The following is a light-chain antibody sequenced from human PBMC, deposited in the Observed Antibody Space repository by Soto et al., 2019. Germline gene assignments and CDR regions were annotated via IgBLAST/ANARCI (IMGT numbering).Light chain of an antibody. CDR3: QQSHSTPPT. J-gene: IGKJ1*01. Sequence: DIQMTQSPSSLSASVGDRVTITCRASQSISNFLNWYQQRQGQVPKLLIYAASTLHTGVPSRFSASGSGTDFTLTITSLQPEDFTTYYCQQSHSTPPTFGQGTKVDIK. V-gene: IGKV1-39*01. CDR2: AAS. CDR1: QSISNF.